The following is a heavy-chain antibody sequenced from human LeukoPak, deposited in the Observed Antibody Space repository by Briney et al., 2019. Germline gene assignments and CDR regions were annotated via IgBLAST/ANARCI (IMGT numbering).Heavy chain of an antibody. Sequence: ASVKVSCKASGYTFTSYGISWVRQAPGQGLEWMGWISVDNGNTNYAQKVQGRVTMTTDTSTSTAYMELRSLRSDDTAVYYCARGERDYDIRIWGQGTLVTVSS. D-gene: IGHD3-9*01. CDR2: ISVDNGNT. J-gene: IGHJ4*02. CDR1: GYTFTSYG. V-gene: IGHV1-18*01. CDR3: ARGERDYDIRI.